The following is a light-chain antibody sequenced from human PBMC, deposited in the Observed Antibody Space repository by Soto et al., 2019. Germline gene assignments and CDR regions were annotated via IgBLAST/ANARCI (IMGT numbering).Light chain of an antibody. J-gene: IGLJ2*01. Sequence: QSVLTQPASVSGSPGQSITISCTGTTTDVSGYNYVSWYQQHPGKAPKLMIHEVSNRPSGVSNRFSGSKSGNTASLTISGLQAEDEADYYCSSFTSTSTYVLFGGGTQLTVL. CDR3: SSFTSTSTYVL. CDR2: EVS. V-gene: IGLV2-14*01. CDR1: TTDVSGYNY.